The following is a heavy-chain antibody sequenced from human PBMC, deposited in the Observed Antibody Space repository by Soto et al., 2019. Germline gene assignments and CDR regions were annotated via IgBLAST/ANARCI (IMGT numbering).Heavy chain of an antibody. D-gene: IGHD5-12*01. CDR2: MNPNTGNT. V-gene: IGHV1-8*01. CDR1: GYSFTDYD. Sequence: ASVKVSCKASGYSFTDYDINWVRQATGQGLEWMGWMNPNTGNTRYAQKFQGRFIMTRDTSINTAYMELRSLTSEDTAVYYCARGKLATLTDFWGQGTLVTVSS. CDR3: ARGKLATLTDF. J-gene: IGHJ4*02.